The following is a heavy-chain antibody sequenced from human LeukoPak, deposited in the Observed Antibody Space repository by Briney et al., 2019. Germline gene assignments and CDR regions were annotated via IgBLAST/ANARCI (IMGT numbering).Heavy chain of an antibody. D-gene: IGHD1-26*01. CDR3: ATGYYKPFAT. J-gene: IGHJ5*02. CDR1: GASLTSYY. Sequence: SETLSLTCSVSGASLTSYYWDWLRQPPGKGLEWIGYISDTGKTDSNPSLKSRVSISLDTSKKQFSLRLRSVTAADSAVYYCATGYYKPFATWGPGTLVTVSS. CDR2: ISDTGKT. V-gene: IGHV4-59*01.